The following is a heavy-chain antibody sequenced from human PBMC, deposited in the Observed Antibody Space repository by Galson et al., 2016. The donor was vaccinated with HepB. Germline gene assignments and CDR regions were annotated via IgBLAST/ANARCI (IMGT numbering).Heavy chain of an antibody. J-gene: IGHJ2*01. CDR1: GFTFSSYA. CDR3: AKDQTTYDPGWYFDI. V-gene: IGHV3-23*01. Sequence: SLRLSCAASGFTFSSYAMTWVRQAPGKGLEWVSGISGSGDSAYYGDAVKGRFSIPRDNSKNTLYLQMNSLRADDTAVYFCAKDQTTYDPGWYFDIWGRGTLVTVSS. CDR2: ISGSGDSA. D-gene: IGHD3-3*01.